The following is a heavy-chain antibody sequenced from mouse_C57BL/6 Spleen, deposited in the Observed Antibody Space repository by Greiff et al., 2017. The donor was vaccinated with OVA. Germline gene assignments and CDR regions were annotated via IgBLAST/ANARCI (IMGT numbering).Heavy chain of an antibody. V-gene: IGHV1-85*01. CDR3: ARRDYYGSSKGWYFDV. J-gene: IGHJ1*03. Sequence: VQLQQSGPELVKPGASVKLSCKASGYTFTSYDINWVKQRPGQGLEWIGWIYPRDGSTKYNEKFKGKATLTVDTSSSTAYMELHSLTSEDSAVYFCARRDYYGSSKGWYFDVWGTGTTVTVSS. CDR1: GYTFTSYD. CDR2: IYPRDGST. D-gene: IGHD1-1*01.